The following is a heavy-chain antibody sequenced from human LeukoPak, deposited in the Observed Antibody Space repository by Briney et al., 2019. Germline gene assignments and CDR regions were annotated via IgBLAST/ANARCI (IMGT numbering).Heavy chain of an antibody. CDR2: TNAYDGNT. Sequence: ASVKVSCKPSGYSFTSYSIAWVRQAPGQGLEWMGWTNAYDGNTVYAQNLQGRVTMTTDTSTSTAYMELRSLRSDDTAVYYCASSGSYSNHDYWGQGTLVTVSS. CDR3: ASSGSYSNHDY. V-gene: IGHV1-18*01. D-gene: IGHD1-26*01. J-gene: IGHJ4*02. CDR1: GYSFTSYS.